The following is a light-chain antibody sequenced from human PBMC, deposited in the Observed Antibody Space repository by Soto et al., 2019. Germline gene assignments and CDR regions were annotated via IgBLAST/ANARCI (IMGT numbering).Light chain of an antibody. Sequence: QSALTQPPSVSAAPGQKVTISCSGSSSNIGGNSVSWYQQLPGTAPTLLISDDNKRPSGIPDRFSGAKSGTSATLGITGFQTGDEADYYCGSWDSSMSADVFGTGTKVTV. CDR3: GSWDSSMSADV. CDR1: SSNIGGNS. V-gene: IGLV1-51*01. CDR2: DDN. J-gene: IGLJ1*01.